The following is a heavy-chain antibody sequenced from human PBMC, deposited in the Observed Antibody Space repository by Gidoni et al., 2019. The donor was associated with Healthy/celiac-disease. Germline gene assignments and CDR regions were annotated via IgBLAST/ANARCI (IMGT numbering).Heavy chain of an antibody. Sequence: NGLEWMGRIDPSDSYTNYSPSFQGHVTISADKSISTAYLQWSSLKASDTAMYYCARRSGSGYSHWYFDLWGRGTLVTVSS. V-gene: IGHV5-10-1*01. J-gene: IGHJ2*01. CDR2: IDPSDSYT. D-gene: IGHD3-3*01. CDR3: ARRSGSGYSHWYFDL.